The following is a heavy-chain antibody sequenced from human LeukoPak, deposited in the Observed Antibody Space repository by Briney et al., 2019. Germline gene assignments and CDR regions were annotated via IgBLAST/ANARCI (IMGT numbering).Heavy chain of an antibody. J-gene: IGHJ3*02. V-gene: IGHV1-8*01. CDR3: AREGTQSDAFDI. Sequence: ASVKVSCKASGYTFTSYDINWVRQAPGQGLEWMGWMNPNSGNTGYAQTFQGRVTMTRNTSISTAYMELSSLRSEDTAVYYCAREGTQSDAFDIWGQGTMVTVSS. D-gene: IGHD3-10*01. CDR2: MNPNSGNT. CDR1: GYTFTSYD.